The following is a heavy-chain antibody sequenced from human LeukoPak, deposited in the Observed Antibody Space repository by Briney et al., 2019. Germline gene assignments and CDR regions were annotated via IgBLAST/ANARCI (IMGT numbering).Heavy chain of an antibody. V-gene: IGHV1-69*04. CDR3: ASGPGYSSSWSDY. CDR1: GGTFSSYA. CDR2: IIPILGIA. Sequence: SVKVSCKASGGTFSSYAISWVRQAPGQGLEWMGRIIPILGIASYAQKFQGRVTITADKSTSTAYMELSSLRSEDTAVYYCASGPGYSSSWSDYWGQGTLVTVSS. D-gene: IGHD6-13*01. J-gene: IGHJ4*02.